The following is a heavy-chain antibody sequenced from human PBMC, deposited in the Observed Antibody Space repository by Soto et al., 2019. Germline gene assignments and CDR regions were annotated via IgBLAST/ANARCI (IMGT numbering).Heavy chain of an antibody. D-gene: IGHD3-16*01. V-gene: IGHV3-74*03. Sequence: GGSLRLSCAASDFSLSPYWMHWVRQVPGRGLEWVARLSSDGFGAAYADSVKGRFFIPRDIARNTLSLQMNSLRADDTAVYYCARDLGGPDYWGRGTSVTVSS. CDR2: LSSDGFGA. CDR3: ARDLGGPDY. CDR1: DFSLSPYW. J-gene: IGHJ4*02.